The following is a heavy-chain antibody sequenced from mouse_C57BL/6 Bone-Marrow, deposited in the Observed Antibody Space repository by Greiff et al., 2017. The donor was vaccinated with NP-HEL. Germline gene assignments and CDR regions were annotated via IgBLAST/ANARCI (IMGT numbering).Heavy chain of an antibody. CDR1: GFTFSSYA. CDR3: ARDRYLLLSSMDC. V-gene: IGHV5-4*01. Sequence: EVQGVESGGGLVKPGGSLKLSCAASGFTFSSYAMPWVRQTPEKSLEWVATISAGGSYTYYPDNVKGRFTLTRDNAKNNLYLQMSHLKSEDTARYYCARDRYLLLSSMDCWGQGTTVTVAS. CDR2: ISAGGSYT. D-gene: IGHD1-1*02. J-gene: IGHJ4*01.